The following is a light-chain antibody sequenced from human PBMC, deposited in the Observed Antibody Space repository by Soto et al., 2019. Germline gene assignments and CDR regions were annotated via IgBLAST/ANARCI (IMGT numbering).Light chain of an antibody. CDR1: QSVSSY. Sequence: EIVLTQSPATLSLSPGERATLSCRASQSVSSYLTWYQQKPGQAPRLLIYDASHRATGIPARFSGSGSGTDFTLTISSLEPEDFAVYYCQQRSNWPPWTFGQGTKVEIK. J-gene: IGKJ1*01. CDR3: QQRSNWPPWT. V-gene: IGKV3-11*01. CDR2: DAS.